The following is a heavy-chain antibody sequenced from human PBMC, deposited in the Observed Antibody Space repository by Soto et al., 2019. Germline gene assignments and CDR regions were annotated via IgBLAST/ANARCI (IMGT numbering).Heavy chain of an antibody. V-gene: IGHV4-59*01. CDR3: ARGGLWQLVRKGAFDI. D-gene: IGHD6-6*01. Sequence: SETLSLTCTVSGGSISSYYWSWIRQPPGKGLEWIGYIYYSGSTNYNPSLKSRVTISVDTSKNQFSLKLSSVTAADTAVYYCARGGLWQLVRKGAFDIWGQGTMVTVSS. CDR1: GGSISSYY. CDR2: IYYSGST. J-gene: IGHJ3*02.